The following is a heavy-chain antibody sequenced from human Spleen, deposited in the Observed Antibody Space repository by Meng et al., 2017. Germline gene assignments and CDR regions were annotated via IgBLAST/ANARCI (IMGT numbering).Heavy chain of an antibody. CDR1: GGSTNNYS. CDR3: AAPGRPDY. CDR2: MYYSGNT. Sequence: QVHLQESGPGLVKPSETLSLSCFVSGGSTNNYSWGCIRQPPGMRLEWIGYMYYSGNTSYNPSLQSRVIISVDESRSYFSLRLSSVPAADTALSYIAAPGRPDYWGQGTLVTVSS. J-gene: IGHJ4*02. V-gene: IGHV4-59*12. D-gene: IGHD6-13*01.